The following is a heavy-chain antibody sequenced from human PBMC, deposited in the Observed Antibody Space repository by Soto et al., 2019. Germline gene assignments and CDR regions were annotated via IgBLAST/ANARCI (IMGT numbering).Heavy chain of an antibody. CDR1: AGSISTSSYY. D-gene: IGHD5-18*01. CDR3: ARHLEVRCYSYRDYFYY. CDR2: IYYSGST. Sequence: SETLSLTCTGSAGSISTSSYYWGWIRQPPGKGLEWIGSIYYSGSTYYNPSLKSRVTISVDTSKNQFSLKLSSVTAADTAVYYCARHLEVRCYSYRDYFYY. J-gene: IGHJ6*01. V-gene: IGHV4-39*01.